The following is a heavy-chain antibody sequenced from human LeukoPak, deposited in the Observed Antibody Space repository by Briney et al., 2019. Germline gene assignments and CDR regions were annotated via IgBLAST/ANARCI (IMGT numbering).Heavy chain of an antibody. J-gene: IGHJ6*03. V-gene: IGHV3-23*01. CDR3: AKDSAFYYIDV. CDR2: ISTTGGTT. CDR1: GFTFSTYG. D-gene: IGHD3-10*01. Sequence: GGSLRLSCAASGFTFSTYGMSWVRQAPGKGLEWVSAISTTGGTTSYADSVKGRFTISRDNSKNTLYLQMNSLKGDDTAVYYCAKDSAFYYIDVWGKGTTVIISS.